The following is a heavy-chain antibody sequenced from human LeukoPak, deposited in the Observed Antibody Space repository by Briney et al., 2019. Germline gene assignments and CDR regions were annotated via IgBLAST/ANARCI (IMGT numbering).Heavy chain of an antibody. CDR3: ARVPPQSSGRPFDY. CDR2: ISSSSSYI. CDR1: GFTFSSYS. V-gene: IGHV3-21*01. Sequence: AGGSLRLSCAASGFTFSSYSMNWVRQAPGKGLEWVSSISSSSSYIYYADSVKGRFTISRDNAKNSLYLQMNSLRAEDTAVYYCARVPPQSSGRPFDYWGQGTLVTVSS. J-gene: IGHJ4*02. D-gene: IGHD6-19*01.